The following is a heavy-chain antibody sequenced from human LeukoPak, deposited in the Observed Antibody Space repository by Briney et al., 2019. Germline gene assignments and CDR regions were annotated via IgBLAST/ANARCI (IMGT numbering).Heavy chain of an antibody. V-gene: IGHV4-4*07. CDR3: ARVVRGDEEDY. CDR2: IYASGST. Sequence: SETLSLTCTVSGASISNYYWSWIRQPAGKGLEWIGRIYASGSTNYNPSLKSRVAMSIDTSKSQFSLKLRSVTAADTAVYYCARVVRGDEEDYWGQGTLVTVSS. J-gene: IGHJ4*02. D-gene: IGHD7-27*01. CDR1: GASISNYY.